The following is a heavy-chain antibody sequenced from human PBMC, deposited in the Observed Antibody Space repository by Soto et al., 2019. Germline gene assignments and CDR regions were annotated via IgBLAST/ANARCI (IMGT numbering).Heavy chain of an antibody. CDR2: IYYSGST. V-gene: IGHV4-39*01. Sequence: SDTLSLTCTVTSASITSSSSYWAWISQPPGKGLEWIGSIYYSGSTYYTPSLKSRFTISVDTSKNQFSLKLSSVTAADTAVYYCARHPASYDILTGHIDYWGQGTLVTVS. D-gene: IGHD3-9*01. J-gene: IGHJ4*02. CDR3: ARHPASYDILTGHIDY. CDR1: SASITSSSSY.